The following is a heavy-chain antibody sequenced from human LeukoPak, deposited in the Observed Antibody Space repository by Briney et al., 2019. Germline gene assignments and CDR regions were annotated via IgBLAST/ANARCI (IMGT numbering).Heavy chain of an antibody. CDR2: ISSTSSYI. V-gene: IGHV3-21*06. Sequence: GGSLRLSCAASGSTFGNYYMSWVRQAPGKGLEWVSSISSTSSYIYYADSVKGRFTISRDNAKNSLYLQMNSLRAEDTAVYYCARALWSGPVYYGMDVWGQGTTVTVSS. D-gene: IGHD3-10*01. CDR1: GSTFGNYY. CDR3: ARALWSGPVYYGMDV. J-gene: IGHJ6*02.